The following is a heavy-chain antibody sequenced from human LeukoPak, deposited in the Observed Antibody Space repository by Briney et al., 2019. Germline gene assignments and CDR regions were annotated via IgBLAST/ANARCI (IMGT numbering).Heavy chain of an antibody. CDR2: IYSGDST. CDR1: GFSVSSSR. Sequence: GGSLRLSCAASGFSVSSSRMTWVRQAPGKGLEWVSVIYSGDSTYCADSVKGRFTISRDNSKNTVHLQMNYLRAEDTAVYYCAREQPPDWGQGTLVTVSS. D-gene: IGHD6-13*01. V-gene: IGHV3-66*01. J-gene: IGHJ4*02. CDR3: AREQPPD.